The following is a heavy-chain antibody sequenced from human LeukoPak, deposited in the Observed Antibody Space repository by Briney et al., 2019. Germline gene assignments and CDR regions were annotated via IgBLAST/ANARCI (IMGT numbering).Heavy chain of an antibody. J-gene: IGHJ5*02. D-gene: IGHD3-22*01. CDR3: ARDRSHPLYDTTGYFAKWFDP. Sequence: SETLSLTCAVYGGSFSSYYWSWIRQPPGKRLEWIGYIYYSGSTNYNPSLKSRVTISLDTSKNQFSLKLTSVTAADTAVYYCARDRSHPLYDTTGYFAKWFDPWGQGTLVTVSS. CDR1: GGSFSSYY. V-gene: IGHV4-59*01. CDR2: IYYSGST.